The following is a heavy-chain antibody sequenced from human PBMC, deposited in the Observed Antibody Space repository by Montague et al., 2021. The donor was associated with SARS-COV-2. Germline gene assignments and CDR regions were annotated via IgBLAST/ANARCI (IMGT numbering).Heavy chain of an antibody. CDR3: ARRVTGTTVHYYYYGMDV. D-gene: IGHD1-20*01. Sequence: SETLSLTCTVYGGSFSSSSYYWGWHRQPPGKGLEWIGSINYSGSTYYNPSLKSRVTISVDTSKNQFSLKLSSVTAADTAVYYCARRVTGTTVHYYYYGMDVWGQGTTVTVSS. CDR1: GGSFSSSSYY. V-gene: IGHV4-39*01. CDR2: INYSGST. J-gene: IGHJ6*02.